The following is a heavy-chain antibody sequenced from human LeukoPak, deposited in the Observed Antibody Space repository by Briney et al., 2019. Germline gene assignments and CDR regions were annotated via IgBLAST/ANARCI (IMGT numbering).Heavy chain of an antibody. CDR1: GYTFTSYG. Sequence: ASVKVSCKASGYTFTSYGISWVRQAPGQGLEWMGWISAYNGNTNYAQKLQGRVTMTTDTSMSTAYMELRSLRSDDTAVYYCARRYCSSTSCSLYYFDYWGQGTLVTVSS. D-gene: IGHD2-2*01. J-gene: IGHJ4*02. CDR3: ARRYCSSTSCSLYYFDY. CDR2: ISAYNGNT. V-gene: IGHV1-18*01.